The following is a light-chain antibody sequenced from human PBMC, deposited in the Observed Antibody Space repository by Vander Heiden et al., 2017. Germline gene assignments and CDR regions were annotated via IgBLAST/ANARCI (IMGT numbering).Light chain of an antibody. CDR2: WAS. V-gene: IGKV4-1*01. J-gene: IGKJ1*01. CDR3: QQYYSIPWT. CDR1: QSVLYSSNNKNY. Sequence: DIVMIQFPDYLSVSLGERATLNCKSSQSVLYSSNNKNYLAWYQQKPGQPPKLLIYWASTRESGVPDRFSGSGSGTDFTLTISSLQAEDVAVYYCQQYYSIPWTFGQGTKVEIK.